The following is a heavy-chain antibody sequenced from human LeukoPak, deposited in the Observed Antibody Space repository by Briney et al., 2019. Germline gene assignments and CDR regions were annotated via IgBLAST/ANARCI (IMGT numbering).Heavy chain of an antibody. CDR2: ISAYNGST. Sequence: ASVKVSCKASGYTFTSYGISWVRQASGQGLEWMGWISAYNGSTNYAQKLQGRVTMTTDTSTSTAYMELRSLRSDDTAVYYCARVVTSDSSGYYYYGMDVWGQGTTVTVSS. J-gene: IGHJ6*02. V-gene: IGHV1-18*01. CDR1: GYTFTSYG. CDR3: ARVVTSDSSGYYYYGMDV. D-gene: IGHD3-22*01.